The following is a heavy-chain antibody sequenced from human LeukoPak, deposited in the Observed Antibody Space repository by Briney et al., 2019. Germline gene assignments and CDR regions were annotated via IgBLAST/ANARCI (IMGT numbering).Heavy chain of an antibody. CDR3: ARSLAENTFTCSACAEYFPH. J-gene: IGHJ1*01. CDR2: INPDSGGT. Sequence: ASVKVSCKASGYTFTGYYMHWVRQAPGQGLEWMGWINPDSGGTKYAQRFQGRVTMTRDTSITTAYMELTGLRSDDTAVYYCARSLAENTFTCSACAEYFPHWGQGTLIIVSS. CDR1: GYTFTGYY. D-gene: IGHD2/OR15-2a*01. V-gene: IGHV1-2*02.